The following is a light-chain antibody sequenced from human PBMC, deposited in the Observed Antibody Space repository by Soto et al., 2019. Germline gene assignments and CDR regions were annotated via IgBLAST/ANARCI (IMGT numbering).Light chain of an antibody. J-gene: IGKJ1*01. CDR1: QGITDY. CDR2: AAS. V-gene: IGKV1-27*01. Sequence: DIQMTQARSSLSASVGDRVTITCLASQGITDYLAWYQQKPVQVPNLLIYAASTLQSGVPSRFSGSGSGTDFTLTINSLHPEDFATYYCLQVYNFPRTFGQGTKVDIK. CDR3: LQVYNFPRT.